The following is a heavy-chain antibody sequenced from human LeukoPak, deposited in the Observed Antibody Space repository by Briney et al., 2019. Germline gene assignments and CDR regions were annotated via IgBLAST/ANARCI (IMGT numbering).Heavy chain of an antibody. Sequence: PGGSLRLSCAASGFTFSSYWMTWVRQAPGKGLEGVANIKQDGSEKYYVDSVKGRFTISRDKAKNSLYLQMNRLRAEDTALYYGASTTQYDSSGREEWGQGTRDTVSS. CDR2: IKQDGSEK. D-gene: IGHD3-10*01. CDR3: ASTTQYDSSGREE. CDR1: GFTFSSYW. V-gene: IGHV3-7*01. J-gene: IGHJ4*02.